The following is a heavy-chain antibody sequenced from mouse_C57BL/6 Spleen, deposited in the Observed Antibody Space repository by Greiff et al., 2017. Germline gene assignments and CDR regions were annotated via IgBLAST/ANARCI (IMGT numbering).Heavy chain of an antibody. CDR1: GYTFTSYW. J-gene: IGHJ4*01. CDR2: INPSNGGT. V-gene: IGHV1-53*01. CDR3: ARYGSSYGAMDY. D-gene: IGHD1-1*01. Sequence: QVQLQQPGTELVTPGASVKLSCKASGYTFTSYWMHWVKQRPGQGLEWIGNINPSNGGTNYNEKFKSKATLTVDKSSSTAVMQLSSLTSEDSTVYYCARYGSSYGAMDYWGQGTSVTVSS.